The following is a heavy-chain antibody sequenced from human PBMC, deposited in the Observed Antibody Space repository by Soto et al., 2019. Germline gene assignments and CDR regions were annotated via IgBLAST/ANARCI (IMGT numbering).Heavy chain of an antibody. V-gene: IGHV1-69*08. D-gene: IGHD3-10*01. CDR3: AREPDSRNYYVALDI. CDR2: IIPILDIS. Sequence: QVQLVQSGAEVKKPGSSVKVSCKASGGTFSSYTISWVRQAPGQGLEWMGRIIPILDISNYAPKLQDRVTITADKSTNTAYMELSSLRSDDTAIYYCAREPDSRNYYVALDIWGQGTMVTVSS. CDR1: GGTFSSYT. J-gene: IGHJ3*02.